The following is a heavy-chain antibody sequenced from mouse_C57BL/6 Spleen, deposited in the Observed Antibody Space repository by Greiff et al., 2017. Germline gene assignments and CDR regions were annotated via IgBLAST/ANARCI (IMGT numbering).Heavy chain of an antibody. CDR2: IHPSDGDT. V-gene: IGHV1-74*01. D-gene: IGHD2-4*01. CDR1: GYTFTSYW. CDR3: AILNYDHGDMDD. J-gene: IGHJ4*01. Sequence: VQLQQPGAELVKPGASVKVSCKASGYTFTSYWMHWVKQRPGQGLEWIGRIHPSDGDTNYNQKFKGKATLSVDKSSSTAYMQLSSLTSEDSAVYYCAILNYDHGDMDDWGQGTSDTVSS.